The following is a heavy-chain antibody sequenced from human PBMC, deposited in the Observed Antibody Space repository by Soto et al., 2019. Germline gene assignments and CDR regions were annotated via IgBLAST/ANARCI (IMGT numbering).Heavy chain of an antibody. CDR1: GGIFSTYA. Sequence: QVQLVQSGAEVKKPGSSVKVACKASGGIFSTYAISWLRQAPGQGLELMGGILPLVGTPNYGQRFQGSVTITADESTSKAYMELSILRSEDTAVYYCARDRDDYGSGNYYSRIDFWGQGTLVTVSS. CDR3: ARDRDDYGSGNYYSRIDF. V-gene: IGHV1-69*01. CDR2: ILPLVGTP. D-gene: IGHD3-10*01. J-gene: IGHJ4*02.